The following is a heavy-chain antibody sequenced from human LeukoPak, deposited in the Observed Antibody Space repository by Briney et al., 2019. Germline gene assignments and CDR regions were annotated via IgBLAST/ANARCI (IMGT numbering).Heavy chain of an antibody. J-gene: IGHJ4*02. V-gene: IGHV3-30*01. D-gene: IGHD2-21*01. CDR1: GFTFSTYA. CDR2: ISYDGSNE. CDR3: ARARVRGVSFFAY. Sequence: GGSLRLSCEASGFTFSTYAMHWVRQAPGKGLEWVSEISYDGSNEYYADSVKGRFTISRGKSKNTLYLQMNSLTAEASAVYYCARARVRGVSFFAYWGQGTLVTVSS.